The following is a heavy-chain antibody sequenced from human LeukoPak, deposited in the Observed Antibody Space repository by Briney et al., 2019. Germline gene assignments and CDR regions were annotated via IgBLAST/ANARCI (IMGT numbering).Heavy chain of an antibody. V-gene: IGHV4-4*07. D-gene: IGHD3-16*01. J-gene: IGHJ6*03. CDR2: IYTSGST. CDR1: GGSISSYY. Sequence: PSETLSLTCTVSGGSISSYYWSWIRQPAGKGQEWIGRIYTSGSTNYNPSLKSRVTISVDTSKNQFSLKLSSVTAADTAVYYCARDRVGGSSYYYYYYYMDVWGKGTTVTVSS. CDR3: ARDRVGGSSYYYYYYYMDV.